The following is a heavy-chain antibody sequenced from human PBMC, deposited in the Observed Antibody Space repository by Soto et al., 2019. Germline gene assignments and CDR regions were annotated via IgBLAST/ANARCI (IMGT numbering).Heavy chain of an antibody. V-gene: IGHV3-74*01. Sequence: EVQLVESGGGLVQPGGSLRLSCAAAGFNFSSYWMHWVRQAPGKGLVWVSRIKNDGISTNYADSVKGRFIISRDNAKNTVYLQMNSLRAEDTAVYFCARVTTGGWLRDRFHYFDYWGQGALVTVSS. J-gene: IGHJ4*02. CDR1: GFNFSSYW. CDR2: IKNDGIST. CDR3: ARVTTGGWLRDRFHYFDY. D-gene: IGHD5-12*01.